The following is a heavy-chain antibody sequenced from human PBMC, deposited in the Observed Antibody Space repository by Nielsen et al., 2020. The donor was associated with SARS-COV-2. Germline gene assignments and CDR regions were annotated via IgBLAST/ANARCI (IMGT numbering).Heavy chain of an antibody. V-gene: IGHV3-9*01. D-gene: IGHD3-10*01. CDR1: GFTFKNYA. CDR2: ISWNSGSI. J-gene: IGHJ6*02. Sequence: SLKISCAASGFTFKNYAMHWVRQAPGKGLEWVSGISWNSGSIGYADSVKGRFTISRDNAKNSLYLQMNSLRAEDTALYYCATGITPGMDVWGQGTTVTVSS. CDR3: ATGITPGMDV.